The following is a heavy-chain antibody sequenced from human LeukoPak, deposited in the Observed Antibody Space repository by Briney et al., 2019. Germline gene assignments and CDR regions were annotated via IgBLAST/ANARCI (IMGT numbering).Heavy chain of an antibody. CDR2: INEDGSEK. CDR3: LSGSGH. V-gene: IGHV3-7*01. J-gene: IGHJ4*02. Sequence: GGSLRLSCAAAGFIFRNYWMGWVRQAPGKGLEWVANINEDGSEKYYVDSVKGRFIISRDNAKNSLYLQMNILRAEDTAVFYCLSGSGHCGQGTLVTVSS. D-gene: IGHD3-10*01. CDR1: GFIFRNYW.